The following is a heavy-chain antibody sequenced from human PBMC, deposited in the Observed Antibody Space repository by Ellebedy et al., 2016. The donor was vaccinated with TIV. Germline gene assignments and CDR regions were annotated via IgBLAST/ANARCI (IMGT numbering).Heavy chain of an antibody. Sequence: SGPTLVKPTQTLTLTCTVSGFSLSDTPMGVTWIRQPPGKALEWLTHIFSGDGKYYNPSLKNRVTISKDTSKSQVVLTMIDMDPVDTATYYCARALGEVIVRAFDTWGQGIPVTVSS. V-gene: IGHV2-26*01. CDR2: IFSGDGK. J-gene: IGHJ4*02. CDR1: GFSLSDTPMG. D-gene: IGHD2-21*01. CDR3: ARALGEVIVRAFDT.